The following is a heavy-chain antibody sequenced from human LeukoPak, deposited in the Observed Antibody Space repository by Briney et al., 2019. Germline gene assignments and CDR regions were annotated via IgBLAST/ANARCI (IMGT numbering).Heavy chain of an antibody. CDR2: IKQDGSEK. D-gene: IGHD5-18*01. V-gene: IGHV3-7*01. CDR3: ARDLGYSYGPYAFDI. Sequence: GSLRLSCAASGFTFSSYWMSWVRQAPGKGLEWVANIKQDGSEKYYVDSVKGRFTISRDNAKNSLYLQMNSLRAEDTAVYYCARDLGYSYGPYAFDIWGQGTMVTVSS. J-gene: IGHJ3*02. CDR1: GFTFSSYW.